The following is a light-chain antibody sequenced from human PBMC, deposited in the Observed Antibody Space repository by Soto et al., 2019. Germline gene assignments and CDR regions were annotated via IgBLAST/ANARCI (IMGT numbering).Light chain of an antibody. CDR3: QQYGSSGT. Sequence: IVLTQSPGTLSLSPGERATLSCRASQTVPSTFLSWYQQKAGQAPRLLIYGAFNRATDMPDRFSGSGSGTDFTLTISRLEPEDFAVYYCQQYGSSGTFGQGTTGDIK. J-gene: IGKJ1*01. V-gene: IGKV3-20*01. CDR2: GAF. CDR1: QTVPSTF.